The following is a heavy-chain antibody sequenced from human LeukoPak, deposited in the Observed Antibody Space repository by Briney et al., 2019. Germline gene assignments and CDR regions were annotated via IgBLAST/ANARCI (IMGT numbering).Heavy chain of an antibody. J-gene: IGHJ4*02. D-gene: IGHD3-3*01. Sequence: PGGSLRLSCAASEFTFSSYAMSWVRQTPGKGLEWVSAIGGSGGSTYYADSVKGRFTISRDNSKNTLYLQMNSLRAEDTAVYYCAKEYYDFWSGYYYFDYWDQGTLVTVSS. CDR2: IGGSGGST. V-gene: IGHV3-23*01. CDR1: EFTFSSYA. CDR3: AKEYYDFWSGYYYFDY.